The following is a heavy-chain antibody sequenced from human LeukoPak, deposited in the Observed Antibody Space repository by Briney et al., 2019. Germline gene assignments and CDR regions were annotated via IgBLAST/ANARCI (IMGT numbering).Heavy chain of an antibody. CDR3: ASRSLRPYYYYGMDV. J-gene: IGHJ6*02. Sequence: ASVKVSCKASGYTFTGYYMHWVRQAPGQGLEWMGWINPNSGGTNYAQKFQGRVTMTEDTSTDTAYMELSSLRSEDTAVYYCASRSLRPYYYYGMDVWGQGTTVTVSS. V-gene: IGHV1-2*02. CDR1: GYTFTGYY. CDR2: INPNSGGT. D-gene: IGHD4-17*01.